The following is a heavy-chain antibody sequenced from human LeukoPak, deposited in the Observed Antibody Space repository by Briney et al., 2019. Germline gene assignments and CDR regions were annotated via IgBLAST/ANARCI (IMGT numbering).Heavy chain of an antibody. CDR1: GYTFTSYA. Sequence: ASVKVSCKASGYTFTSYAMHWVRQAPGQRLEWMGWINAGNGNTKYSQKFQGRVTITRNTSASTAYMELSSLRSEDTAVYYCARDPLGGYCSSTSCYGAFDIWGQGTMVTVSS. CDR3: ARDPLGGYCSSTSCYGAFDI. D-gene: IGHD2-2*01. J-gene: IGHJ3*02. CDR2: INAGNGNT. V-gene: IGHV1-3*01.